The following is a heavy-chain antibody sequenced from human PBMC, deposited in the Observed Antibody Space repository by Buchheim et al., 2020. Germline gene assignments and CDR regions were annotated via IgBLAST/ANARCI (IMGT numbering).Heavy chain of an antibody. V-gene: IGHV1-2*04. J-gene: IGHJ4*02. CDR2: INPNSGGT. CDR3: ARSSRPSLLRFLEWLPKTNYFDY. CDR1: GYTFTGYY. D-gene: IGHD3-3*01. Sequence: QVQLVQSGAEVKKPGASVKVSCKASGYTFTGYYMHWVRQAPGQGLEWMGWINPNSGGTNYAQKFQGWVTMTRDTSISTAYMELSRLRSDDTAVYYCARSSRPSLLRFLEWLPKTNYFDYWGQGTL.